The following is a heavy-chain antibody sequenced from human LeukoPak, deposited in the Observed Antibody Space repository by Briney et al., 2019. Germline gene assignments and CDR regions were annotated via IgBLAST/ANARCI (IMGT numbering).Heavy chain of an antibody. Sequence: GASVKVSCKASGYTFITSGITWVRRVRGQGLKWLGWISPFNGKTRFAEEFQDRLTMSTDTPTRTAYMVLRSLRSDDTAVYYCVRDRDATPDDVRDYWGQGTLVTVSS. CDR3: VRDRDATPDDVRDY. CDR1: GYTFITSG. V-gene: IGHV1-18*01. CDR2: ISPFNGKT. J-gene: IGHJ4*02. D-gene: IGHD2-21*02.